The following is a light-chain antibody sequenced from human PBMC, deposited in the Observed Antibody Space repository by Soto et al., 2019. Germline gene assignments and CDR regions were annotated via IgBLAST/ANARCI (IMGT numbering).Light chain of an antibody. J-gene: IGKJ4*01. CDR3: QQYNNWPPLT. V-gene: IGKV3D-15*01. CDR2: GAS. CDR1: QSVSSN. Sequence: EILMKQSPATLSVSPGERATLSCRASQSVSSNLAWYQQKVGQAPRLLIYGASIRATGIPARFSGSGSGTEFTLTISSLQSEDFAVYFCQQYNNWPPLTFGGGTKVEIK.